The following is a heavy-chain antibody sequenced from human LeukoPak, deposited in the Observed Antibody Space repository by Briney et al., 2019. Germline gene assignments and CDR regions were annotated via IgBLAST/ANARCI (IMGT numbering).Heavy chain of an antibody. CDR3: ARDRVRGYSYGYVRDAFDI. D-gene: IGHD5-18*01. J-gene: IGHJ3*02. CDR2: ISSSSSYI. V-gene: IGHV3-21*01. Sequence: GGSLRLSCAASGFTFSSYSMNWVRQAPGKGLEWVSSISSSSSYIYYADSVKGRFTISRDNAKNSLYLQMNSLRAEDTAVYYCARDRVRGYSYGYVRDAFDIWGQGTMVTVS. CDR1: GFTFSSYS.